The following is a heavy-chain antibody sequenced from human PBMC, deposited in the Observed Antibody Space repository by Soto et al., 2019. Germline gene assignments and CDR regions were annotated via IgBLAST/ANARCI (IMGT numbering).Heavy chain of an antibody. CDR1: GGSVSSGSYY. J-gene: IGHJ4*02. CDR2: IYYSGST. V-gene: IGHV4-61*01. D-gene: IGHD3-22*01. CDR3: ARKGYYDSSGYY. Sequence: SETLSLTCTVSGGSVSSGSYYWSWIRQPPGKGLEWIGYIYYSGSTNYNPSLKSRVTISVDTSKNQFSLKLSSVTAADTAVYYCARKGYYDSSGYYWGQGTLVTVS.